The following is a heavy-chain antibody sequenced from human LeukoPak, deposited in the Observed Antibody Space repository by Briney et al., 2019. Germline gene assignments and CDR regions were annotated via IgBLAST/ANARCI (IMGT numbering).Heavy chain of an antibody. J-gene: IGHJ6*02. Sequence: GESMKISCKGSGYSFTTYWIGWVRQMPRKGLEWMGIIYPGDSDTRYSPSLQGQVTISADESISTAYLQWSSLKASDTAMYYCARRSITNYGMDVWGQGTTVTVSS. D-gene: IGHD4-11*01. CDR2: IYPGDSDT. CDR3: ARRSITNYGMDV. CDR1: GYSFTTYW. V-gene: IGHV5-51*01.